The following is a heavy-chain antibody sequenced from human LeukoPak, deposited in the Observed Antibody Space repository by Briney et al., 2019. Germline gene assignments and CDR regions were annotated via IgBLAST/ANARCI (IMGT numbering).Heavy chain of an antibody. V-gene: IGHV3-23*01. Sequence: GGSLRLSCAVSGITASNYGMSWFGQAPGRGLEWVAGISGSGGGTNYADSVKGRFTISRDNSKNTLYLQMNSLRAEDTAVYFCAKRGVVIRVILVGFHKEAYYFDSWGQGALVTVSS. CDR2: ISGSGGGT. D-gene: IGHD3-10*01. J-gene: IGHJ4*02. CDR1: GITASNYG. CDR3: AKRGVVIRVILVGFHKEAYYFDS.